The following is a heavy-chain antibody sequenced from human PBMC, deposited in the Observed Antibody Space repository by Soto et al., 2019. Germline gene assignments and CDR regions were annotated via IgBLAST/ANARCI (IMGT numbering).Heavy chain of an antibody. D-gene: IGHD3-16*01. V-gene: IGHV4-4*07. CDR2: IYFSGTA. CDR3: ARGEVACFYYGLDV. J-gene: IGHJ6*02. Sequence: SETLSLTCTVSGGSIINYYWTWIRQPAGKGLGWIGRIYFSGTANYNPSLKSRVTMSVDTSKSQFSLKLTSVTAADTAVYYCARGEVACFYYGLDVWGQGITVTVSS. CDR1: GGSIINYY.